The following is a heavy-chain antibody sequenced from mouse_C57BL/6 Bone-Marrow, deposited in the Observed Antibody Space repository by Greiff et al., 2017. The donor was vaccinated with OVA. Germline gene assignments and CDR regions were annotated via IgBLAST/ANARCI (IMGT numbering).Heavy chain of an antibody. CDR2: IHPNSGST. CDR3: ARVVGLAY. V-gene: IGHV1-64*01. J-gene: IGHJ3*01. Sequence: QVHVKQPGAELVKPGASVKLSCKASGYTFTSYWMHWVKQRPGQGLEWIGMIHPNSGSTNYNEKFKSKATLTVDKSSSTAYMQLSSLTSEDSAVYYCARVVGLAYWGQGTLVTVSA. CDR1: GYTFTSYW. D-gene: IGHD1-1*02.